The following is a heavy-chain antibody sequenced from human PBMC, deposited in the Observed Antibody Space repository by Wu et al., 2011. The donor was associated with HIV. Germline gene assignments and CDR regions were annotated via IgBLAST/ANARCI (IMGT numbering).Heavy chain of an antibody. J-gene: IGHJ3*01. Sequence: QVQLLQSGAEVKKPGSSVKVSCQSSGGTFSSYSLSWVRQAPGHGLEWMGSFVPIFGSPDYAQKFQGRVTISADKSTDTAYMEMTGLTSEDTAVYYCARPSWGRGALDVWGQGTLVTVSS. V-gene: IGHV1-69*14. CDR2: FVPIFGSP. CDR1: GGTFSSYS. D-gene: IGHD3-16*01. CDR3: ARPSWGRGALDV.